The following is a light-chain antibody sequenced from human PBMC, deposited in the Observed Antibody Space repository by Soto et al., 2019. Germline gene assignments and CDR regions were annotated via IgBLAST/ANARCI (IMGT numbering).Light chain of an antibody. Sequence: EIVITQSPATLSVSPGERASLSCRASQSVSSNLAWYQQKPGQTPRLLIYATSTRATGIPARFSGSGSGTEFTLTISSXQSEDFAVYYCQHYNNWPLTFGGGTKVDTK. J-gene: IGKJ4*01. CDR2: ATS. CDR3: QHYNNWPLT. CDR1: QSVSSN. V-gene: IGKV3-15*01.